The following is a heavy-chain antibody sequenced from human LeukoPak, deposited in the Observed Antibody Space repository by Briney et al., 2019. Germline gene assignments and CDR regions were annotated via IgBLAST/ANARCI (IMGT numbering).Heavy chain of an antibody. V-gene: IGHV1-69*05. CDR3: ARDTGGYSSGWYSFDY. Sequence: SXKVSCKASGGTFISYAISWVRQAPGQGLEWMGGIIPIFGTANYAQKFQGRVTITTDESKSTAYMELSRLRYKDTAGYYCARDTGGYSSGWYSFDYWGQGTLVTVSS. CDR2: IIPIFGTA. CDR1: GGTFISYA. D-gene: IGHD6-19*01. J-gene: IGHJ4*02.